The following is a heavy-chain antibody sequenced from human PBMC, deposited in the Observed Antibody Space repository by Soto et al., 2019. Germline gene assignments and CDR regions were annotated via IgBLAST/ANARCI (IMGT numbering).Heavy chain of an antibody. D-gene: IGHD3-22*01. J-gene: IGHJ4*02. V-gene: IGHV3-23*01. CDR3: AKDYYDSSGYYEGVWDY. CDR2: ISGSGGST. Sequence: EVQLLESGGGLVQPGGSLRLSCAASGFTFSSYAMSWVRQVPGKGLEWVSAISGSGGSTYYADSVKGRFTISRDNSKNTLYLQMNSLRAEDTAVYYCAKDYYDSSGYYEGVWDYWGQGTLVTVSS. CDR1: GFTFSSYA.